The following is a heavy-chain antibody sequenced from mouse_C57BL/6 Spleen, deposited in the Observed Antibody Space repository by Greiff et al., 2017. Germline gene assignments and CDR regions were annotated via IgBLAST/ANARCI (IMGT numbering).Heavy chain of an antibody. J-gene: IGHJ4*01. CDR3: ARSMVTTRAMDY. V-gene: IGHV1-59*01. CDR1: GYTFTSYW. D-gene: IGHD2-3*01. Sequence: QVQLKQSGAELVRPGTSVKLSCKASGYTFTSYWMHWVKQRPGQGLEWIGVIDPSDSYTNYNQKFKGKATLTVDTSSSTAYMQLSSLTSEDSAVYYCARSMVTTRAMDYWGQGTSVTVSS. CDR2: IDPSDSYT.